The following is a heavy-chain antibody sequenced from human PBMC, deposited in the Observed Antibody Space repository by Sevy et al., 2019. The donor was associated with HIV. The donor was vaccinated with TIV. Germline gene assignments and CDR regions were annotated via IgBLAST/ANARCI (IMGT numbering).Heavy chain of an antibody. CDR3: ARGTCGSGWNYYYYYGMDV. CDR1: GGSFSGYY. D-gene: IGHD6-19*01. J-gene: IGHJ6*02. CDR2: IKHSGST. Sequence: SETLSLTCAVYGGSFSGYYWSWIRQPPGKGLEWIGEIKHSGSTNYNPSLKSRVTISVDTSKNQFSLKLSSVTAADTAVYYCARGTCGSGWNYYYYYGMDVWGQGTTVTVSS. V-gene: IGHV4-34*01.